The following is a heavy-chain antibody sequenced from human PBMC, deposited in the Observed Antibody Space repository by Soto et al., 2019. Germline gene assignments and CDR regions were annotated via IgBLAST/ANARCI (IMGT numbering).Heavy chain of an antibody. CDR2: IRGSGDTT. Sequence: GGSLRLSCAASGFSFSSYAMTWVRQVPGKGLEWVSGIRGSGDTTYYADSVKGRFTISRDNSKNTLYLQMNSLTAEDTAVYYCAKGQYYDSTGFYSFDYWGQGILVTLSS. CDR3: AKGQYYDSTGFYSFDY. D-gene: IGHD3-22*01. V-gene: IGHV3-23*01. J-gene: IGHJ4*02. CDR1: GFSFSSYA.